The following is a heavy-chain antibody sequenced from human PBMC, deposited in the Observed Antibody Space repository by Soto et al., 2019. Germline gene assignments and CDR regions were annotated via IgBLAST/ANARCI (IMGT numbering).Heavy chain of an antibody. D-gene: IGHD2-8*01. CDR3: AKGTKYCSSGVCSVFDY. V-gene: IGHV3-9*01. CDR1: GFTFDEYA. CDR2: INWNSGNI. Sequence: EVQVAESGGGSVQPGRSLRLSCEAAGFTFDEYAMHWVRQARGKGQEWVSSINWNSGNIGYADSVRGRFTISRDNAKNSLYLQMNSLRPEDTAFYYCAKGTKYCSSGVCSVFDYWGQGTLVTVSS. J-gene: IGHJ4*02.